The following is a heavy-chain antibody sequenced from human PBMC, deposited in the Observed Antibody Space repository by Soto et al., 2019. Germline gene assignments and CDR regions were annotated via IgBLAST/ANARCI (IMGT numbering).Heavy chain of an antibody. CDR1: GFTFSSYG. CDR2: IWYDGSNK. Sequence: GGSLRLSCAASGFTFSSYGMHWVRQAPGKGLEWVAVIWYDGSNKYYADSVKGRFTISRDNSKNTLYLQMNSLRAEDTAVYYCARDSFVGHDGDYGYYTEFDYWGQGTLVTVSS. V-gene: IGHV3-33*01. CDR3: ARDSFVGHDGDYGYYTEFDY. J-gene: IGHJ4*02. D-gene: IGHD3-3*01.